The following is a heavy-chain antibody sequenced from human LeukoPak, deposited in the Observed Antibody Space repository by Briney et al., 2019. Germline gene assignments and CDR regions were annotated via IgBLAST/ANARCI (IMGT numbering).Heavy chain of an antibody. CDR1: GYTFTSYY. V-gene: IGHV1-2*02. CDR3: ARVIAAAFLFDY. Sequence: GASVKVSCKASGYTFTSYYMHWVRQAPGQGLEWMGWINPNSGGTNYAQKFQGRVTMTRDTFISTAYMELSRLRSDDTAVYYCARVIAAAFLFDYWGQGTLVTVSS. J-gene: IGHJ4*02. D-gene: IGHD6-13*01. CDR2: INPNSGGT.